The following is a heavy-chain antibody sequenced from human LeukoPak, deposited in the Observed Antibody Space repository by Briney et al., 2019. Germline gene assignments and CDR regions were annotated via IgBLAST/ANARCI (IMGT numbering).Heavy chain of an antibody. D-gene: IGHD1-26*01. CDR3: AREYPKGGSYRFDP. J-gene: IGHJ5*02. CDR1: GESFSGYY. CDR2: INHSGST. Sequence: SETLSLTCAVYGESFSGYYWSWIRQPPGKGLEWIGEINHSGSTNYNPSLKSRVTISVATSKNQFSLKLSSVTAADTAVYYCAREYPKGGSYRFDPWGQGTLVTVSS. V-gene: IGHV4-34*01.